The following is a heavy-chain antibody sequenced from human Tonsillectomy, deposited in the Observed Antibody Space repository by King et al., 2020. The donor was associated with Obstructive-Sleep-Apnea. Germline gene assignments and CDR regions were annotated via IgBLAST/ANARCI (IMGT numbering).Heavy chain of an antibody. J-gene: IGHJ4*02. CDR1: GVTFSSYS. CDR2: ISSSMGTR. D-gene: IGHD3-22*01. CDR3: ARDLSCFKQYDSSGDYVGYFDY. V-gene: IGHV3-48*04. Sequence: VQLVESGGGLVQPGGSLRLSFAASGVTFSSYSMSWVREAPGRGREWVLYISSSMGTRYDADSVTGRFTISRDNPKNSLYLQMNSLRAEDTAVYYCARDLSCFKQYDSSGDYVGYFDYWGQGTLVTVSS.